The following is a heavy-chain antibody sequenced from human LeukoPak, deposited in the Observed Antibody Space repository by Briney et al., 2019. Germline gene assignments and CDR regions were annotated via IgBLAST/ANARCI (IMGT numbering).Heavy chain of an antibody. CDR2: IWYDGSNK. CDR1: GFTFSSYG. CDR3: ARGETSPDAFDI. D-gene: IGHD2-2*01. Sequence: EAGGPLRLSCAASGFTFSSYGMHWVRQAPGKGLEWVAVIWYDGSNKYYADSVKGRFTISRDNSKNTLYLQMNSLRAEDTAVYYCARGETSPDAFDIWGQGTMVTVSS. V-gene: IGHV3-33*01. J-gene: IGHJ3*02.